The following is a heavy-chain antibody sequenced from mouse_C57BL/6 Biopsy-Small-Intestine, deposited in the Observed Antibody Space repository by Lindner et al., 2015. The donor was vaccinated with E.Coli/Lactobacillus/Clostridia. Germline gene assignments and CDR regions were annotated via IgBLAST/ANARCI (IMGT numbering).Heavy chain of an antibody. CDR1: GYTFTSYG. V-gene: IGHV1-55*01. CDR3: ARGGTKYVDTSMANFDY. Sequence: SVKVSCKASGYTFTSYGISWVRQAPGQGLEWMGIVNPSAFSTTYAQKFQDRVTMTRDTSTSTFYMDLTSLRSEDTAVYYCARGGTKYVDTSMANFDYWGQGTLVTVSS. D-gene: IGHD1-1*02. CDR2: VNPSAFST. J-gene: IGHJ4*01.